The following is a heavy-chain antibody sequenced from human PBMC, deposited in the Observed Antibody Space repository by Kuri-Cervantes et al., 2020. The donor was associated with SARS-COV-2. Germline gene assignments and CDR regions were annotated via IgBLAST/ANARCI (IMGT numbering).Heavy chain of an antibody. CDR1: GFTFSDYY. CDR3: AKDTDYTHDY. J-gene: IGHJ4*02. V-gene: IGHV3-11*01. Sequence: GESLKISCAASGFTFSDYYMSWIRQAPGKGLEWVSYISSSGSTMYYADSVKGRFTISRDNSKNTLYLQMNSLRAEDTAVYYCAKDTDYTHDYWGQGTLVTSPQ. D-gene: IGHD4-11*01. CDR2: ISSSGSTM.